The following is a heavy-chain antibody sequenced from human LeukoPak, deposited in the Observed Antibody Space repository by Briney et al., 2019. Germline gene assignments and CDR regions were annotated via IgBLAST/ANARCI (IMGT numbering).Heavy chain of an antibody. CDR1: GYTFTKFW. Sequence: GESLKISCETSGYTFTKFWVGCVRQTPGKGLEWLGMIYPDDSDTRYSPSFQGQVTMSVDKSISIVYLHWSSLKASDTAIYYCVRGKGSGTYYGFDYWGQGTVVSVVS. CDR2: IYPDDSDT. D-gene: IGHD3-10*01. V-gene: IGHV5-51*01. J-gene: IGHJ4*02. CDR3: VRGKGSGTYYGFDY.